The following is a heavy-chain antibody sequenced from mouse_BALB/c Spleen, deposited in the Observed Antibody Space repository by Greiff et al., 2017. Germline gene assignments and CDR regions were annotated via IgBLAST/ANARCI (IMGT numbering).Heavy chain of an antibody. J-gene: IGHJ4*01. V-gene: IGHV2-2*02. CDR1: GFSLTSYG. CDR3: ARKGTYYRYDGAMDY. D-gene: IGHD2-14*01. CDR2: IWSGGST. Sequence: QVQLKQSGPGLVQPSQSLSITCTVSGFSLTSYGVHWVRQSPGKGLEWLGVIWSGGSTDYNAAFISRLSISKDNSKSQVFFKMNSLQANDTAIYYCARKGTYYRYDGAMDYWGQGTSVTVSS.